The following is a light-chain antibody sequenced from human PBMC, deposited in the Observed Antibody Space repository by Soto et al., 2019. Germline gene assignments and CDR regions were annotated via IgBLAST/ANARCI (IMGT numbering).Light chain of an antibody. J-gene: IGKJ1*01. Sequence: DIQMTQSPSTLSASVGDRVTITCRASESISDWLAWYQQKPGKAPNLLIQKASTLKSGVPSRFSGSGSGTEFTLTIGSLQPDDFATYYCQHYNEYSRAFGQGTRVEIK. V-gene: IGKV1-5*03. CDR2: KAS. CDR1: ESISDW. CDR3: QHYNEYSRA.